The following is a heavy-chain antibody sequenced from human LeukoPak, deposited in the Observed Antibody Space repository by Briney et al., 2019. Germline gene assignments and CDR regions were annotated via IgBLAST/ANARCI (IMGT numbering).Heavy chain of an antibody. D-gene: IGHD4-17*01. CDR1: GFTFSSYW. V-gene: IGHV3-48*04. J-gene: IGHJ6*02. CDR3: ARVGLRYYYYGMDV. CDR2: ISSSGSTI. Sequence: GGSLRLSCAASGFTFSSYWMSWVRQAPGKGLEWVSYISSSGSTIYYADSVKGRFTISRDNAKNSLYLQMNSLRAEDTAVYYCARVGLRYYYYGMDVWGQGTTVTVSS.